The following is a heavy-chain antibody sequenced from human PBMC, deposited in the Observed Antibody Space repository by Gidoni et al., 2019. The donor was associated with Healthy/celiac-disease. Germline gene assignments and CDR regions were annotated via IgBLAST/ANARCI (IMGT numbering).Heavy chain of an antibody. CDR1: GGSFSGYY. D-gene: IGHD6-13*01. CDR3: ARGKYSSSWHYYYYGMDV. J-gene: IGHJ6*02. CDR2: INHSGST. Sequence: QVQLQQWGAGLLKPSATLSLPCAVYGGSFSGYYWSWIRQPPGKGLEWIGEINHSGSTNYNPSLKSRVTISVDTSKNQFSLKLSSVTAADTAVYYCARGKYSSSWHYYYYGMDVWGQGTTVTVSS. V-gene: IGHV4-34*01.